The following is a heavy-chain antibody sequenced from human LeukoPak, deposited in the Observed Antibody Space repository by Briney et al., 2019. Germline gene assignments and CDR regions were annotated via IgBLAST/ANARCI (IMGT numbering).Heavy chain of an antibody. CDR2: ISSSGGTI. J-gene: IGHJ4*02. Sequence: PGGSLRLSCAASGFTFSDYYMSWIRQAPGKGLEWVSYISSSGGTIYYADSVKGRFTISRDNAKNSLYLQMNSLRAEDTAVYYCAAYYYGSGSYSLDYWGQGTLVTVSS. CDR3: AAYYYGSGSYSLDY. D-gene: IGHD3-10*01. V-gene: IGHV3-11*01. CDR1: GFTFSDYY.